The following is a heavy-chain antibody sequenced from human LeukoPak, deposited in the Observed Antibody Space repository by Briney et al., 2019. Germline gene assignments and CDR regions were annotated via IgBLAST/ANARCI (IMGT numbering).Heavy chain of an antibody. CDR2: VYSGGSL. CDR3: ARDRRQRDYFDF. Sequence: SETLSLTCTVPGGSISIRNYYWAWIRQPPGRQLEWIGSVYSGGSLYYNPSLKSRVTISVDTSKNQFSLKLNSVTAADTAVYYCARDRRQRDYFDFWGQGARVTVSS. V-gene: IGHV4-39*07. J-gene: IGHJ4*02. CDR1: GGSISIRNYY. D-gene: IGHD1-1*01.